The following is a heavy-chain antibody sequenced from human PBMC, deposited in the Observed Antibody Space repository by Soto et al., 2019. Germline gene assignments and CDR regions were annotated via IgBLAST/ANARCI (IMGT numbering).Heavy chain of an antibody. J-gene: IGHJ6*02. Sequence: QVQLQESGPGLVKPSQTLSLTCSVSGGSISSGGYYWSWIRQLPGKGLEWIGYIHYSGSTYYNPSLKSRVTISVDTSKNQFSLKLSSVTAADTAVYYCARGHLLSDNMDVWGQGTTVTVSS. CDR3: ARGHLLSDNMDV. D-gene: IGHD2-2*01. CDR1: GGSISSGGYY. CDR2: IHYSGST. V-gene: IGHV4-31*03.